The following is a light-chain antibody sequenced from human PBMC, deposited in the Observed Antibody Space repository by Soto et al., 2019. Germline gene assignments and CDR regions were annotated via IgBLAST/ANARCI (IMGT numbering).Light chain of an antibody. CDR1: QNLGSGY. CDR2: AAS. Sequence: EIVLSQSPGTLSLSPGDRATLSCRASQNLGSGYLAWYQQKPGQAPRILIYAASSRATGIPDRFSGSGSGTAFSLTISRLEPEDFAVYYCQQYDTSHRTFGQGTKVEI. V-gene: IGKV3-20*01. J-gene: IGKJ1*01. CDR3: QQYDTSHRT.